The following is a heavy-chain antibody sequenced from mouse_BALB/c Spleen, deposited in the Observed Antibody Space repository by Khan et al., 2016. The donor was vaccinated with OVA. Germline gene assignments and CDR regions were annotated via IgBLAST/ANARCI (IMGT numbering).Heavy chain of an antibody. J-gene: IGHJ4*01. V-gene: IGHV3-2*02. CDR2: ISYSGST. Sequence: VQLKQSGPGLVKPSQSLSLTCTVTGYSITSDYAWNWIRQFPGNKLEWMGYISYSGSTNYNPSLKSRISITRDTSKNQFFLQFNSVTTEDTATDYCARDGSRYNYAMDYWGQGTSVTVSS. CDR3: ARDGSRYNYAMDY. D-gene: IGHD2-3*01. CDR1: GYSITSDYA.